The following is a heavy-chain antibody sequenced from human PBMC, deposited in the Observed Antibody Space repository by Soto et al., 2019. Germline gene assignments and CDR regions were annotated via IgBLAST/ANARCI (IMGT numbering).Heavy chain of an antibody. D-gene: IGHD2-15*01. Sequence: GGSLRLSCAASGFTFSSYGMHWVRQAPGKGLEWVAVIWYDGSNKYYADSVKGRFTISRDNSKNTLYLQMNSLRAEDTAVYFCARVRMGSDGGDYWGQGTLVTVSS. CDR2: IWYDGSNK. CDR3: ARVRMGSDGGDY. CDR1: GFTFSSYG. J-gene: IGHJ4*02. V-gene: IGHV3-33*01.